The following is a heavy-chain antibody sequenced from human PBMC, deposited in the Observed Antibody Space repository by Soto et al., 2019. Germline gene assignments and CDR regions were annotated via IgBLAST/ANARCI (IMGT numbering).Heavy chain of an antibody. V-gene: IGHV3-23*01. J-gene: IGHJ4*02. CDR3: ATGVIWIGYFTVDS. CDR2: VSGGSGVT. D-gene: IGHD3-3*01. Sequence: EVQLLESGGGLVQPGGSLRLSCAVSGFSFSTYGVTWVRQAPGKGLEWVCGVSGGSGVTHYADSVKGRFTITGDDSKNTVYLQMHSLRVEDTAVYYCATGVIWIGYFTVDSWGQGTRVTVSS. CDR1: GFSFSTYG.